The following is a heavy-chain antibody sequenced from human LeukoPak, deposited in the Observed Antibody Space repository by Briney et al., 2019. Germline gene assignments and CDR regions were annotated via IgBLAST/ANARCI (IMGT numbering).Heavy chain of an antibody. J-gene: IGHJ4*02. Sequence: GGSLRLSCAASGFTFSIYSMNWVRQAPGKGLEWLSSITSSSNYIYYADSVKGRFTISRDNVQNSLYLQMNSLRAEDTAMYYCARDRGYFDNWGQGTLVAVSS. V-gene: IGHV3-21*01. CDR1: GFTFSIYS. CDR3: ARDRGYFDN. CDR2: ITSSSNYI.